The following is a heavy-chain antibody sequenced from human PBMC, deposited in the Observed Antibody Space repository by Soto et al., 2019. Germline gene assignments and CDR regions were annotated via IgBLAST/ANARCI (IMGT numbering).Heavy chain of an antibody. V-gene: IGHV3-23*01. Sequence: GGSLRLSCAASGFTFSSYAMSWVRQAPGKGLEWVSAISGSGGSTYYADSVKGRFTISRDNSKNTLYLQMNSLRAEDTAVYYCAKDGLRAGSFSIAVAVPDAFDIWGQGTMVTVSS. CDR1: GFTFSSYA. J-gene: IGHJ3*02. D-gene: IGHD6-19*01. CDR3: AKDGLRAGSFSIAVAVPDAFDI. CDR2: ISGSGGST.